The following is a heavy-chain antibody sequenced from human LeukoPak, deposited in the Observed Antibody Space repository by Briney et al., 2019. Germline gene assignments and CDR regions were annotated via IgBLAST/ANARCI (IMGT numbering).Heavy chain of an antibody. V-gene: IGHV1-2*06. J-gene: IGHJ5*02. D-gene: IGHD5-24*01. CDR1: GYTFTGYY. CDR2: INPNSGGT. Sequence: GASVKVSCKASGYTFTGYYMHWVRQAPGQGLEWMGRINPNSGGTNYAQKFQGRITMTRDTSISTAYMELSRLRSDDTAVYYCARVARRDGYKFPSWGQGTLVTVSS. CDR3: ARVARRDGYKFPS.